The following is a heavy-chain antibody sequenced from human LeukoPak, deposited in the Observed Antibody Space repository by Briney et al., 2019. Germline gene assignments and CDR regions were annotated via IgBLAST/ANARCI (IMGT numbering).Heavy chain of an antibody. V-gene: IGHV4-39*01. Sequence: SETLSLTCTVSGGSISSSSYYWGWIRRPPGKGLEWIGSIYYSGSTYYNPSLKSRVTISVDTSKNQFSLKLSSVTAADTAVYYCAKISRSTYYDFWSGYRRGFYFDYWGQGTLVTVSP. CDR2: IYYSGST. D-gene: IGHD3-3*01. CDR1: GGSISSSSYY. J-gene: IGHJ4*02. CDR3: AKISRSTYYDFWSGYRRGFYFDY.